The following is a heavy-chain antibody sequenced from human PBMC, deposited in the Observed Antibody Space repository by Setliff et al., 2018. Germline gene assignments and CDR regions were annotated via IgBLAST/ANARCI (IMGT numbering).Heavy chain of an antibody. CDR3: ARDSSGWSGFSRLVGVYYYYMDV. Sequence: ASVKVSCKASGYTFTGYYMHWVRQAPGQGLEWMGWINPNSGGTNYAQKFQGWVTMTRDTSISTAYMELSRLRSDDTAVYYCARDSSGWSGFSRLVGVYYYYMDVWGKGTTVTVSS. D-gene: IGHD6-19*01. V-gene: IGHV1-2*04. CDR2: INPNSGGT. CDR1: GYTFTGYY. J-gene: IGHJ6*03.